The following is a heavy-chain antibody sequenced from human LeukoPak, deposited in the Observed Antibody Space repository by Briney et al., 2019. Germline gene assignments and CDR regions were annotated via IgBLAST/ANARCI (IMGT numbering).Heavy chain of an antibody. D-gene: IGHD2-2*02. CDR1: GITLSSYN. CDR2: ITSSSTYI. J-gene: IGHJ5*02. V-gene: IGHV3-21*01. CDR3: AKDIYPGIFDP. Sequence: GESLRLSCAASGITLSSYNMNWVRQAPGKGLEWVSSITSSSTYIYYADSVKGRFTMSRDNAKNSVYLEMNSLRAEDTAVYYCAKDIYPGIFDPWGQGTLVTVSS.